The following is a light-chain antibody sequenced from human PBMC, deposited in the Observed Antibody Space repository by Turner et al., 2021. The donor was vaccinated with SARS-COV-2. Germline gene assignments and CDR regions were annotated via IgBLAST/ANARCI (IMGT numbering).Light chain of an antibody. CDR2: AAS. Sequence: DIQLTQSPSFLSASVGDRVTLTCRASQGISSYLAWYQQKPGKAPQLLIYAASTLQSGVPSRFSGSGSGTEFTLTISSLQPEDFATYYCQQLNSDPPLTFGGGTKVEIK. CDR3: QQLNSDPPLT. J-gene: IGKJ4*01. V-gene: IGKV1-9*01. CDR1: QGISSY.